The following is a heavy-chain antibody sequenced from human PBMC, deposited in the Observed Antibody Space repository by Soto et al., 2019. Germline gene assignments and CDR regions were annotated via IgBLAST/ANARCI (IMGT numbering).Heavy chain of an antibody. CDR2: LSWNSGSI. CDR1: GFTFDDYA. J-gene: IGHJ4*02. V-gene: IGHV3-9*01. CDR3: AKGGQLLSEGGGW. Sequence: EVQLVESGGGLVQPGRSLRLSCAASGFTFDDYAMHWVRQAPGKGLEWVSGLSWNSGSIGYADSVKGRFTISRDNAKNSVYLQMNSLRAEDTALYYCAKGGQLLSEGGGWWGQGTLVTVSS. D-gene: IGHD2-2*01.